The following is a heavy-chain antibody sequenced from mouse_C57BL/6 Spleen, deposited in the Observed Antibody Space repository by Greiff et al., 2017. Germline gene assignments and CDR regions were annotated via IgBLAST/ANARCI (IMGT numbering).Heavy chain of an antibody. CDR1: GYTFTSYW. CDR2: INPSSGYT. V-gene: IGHV1-7*01. Sequence: QAQLKQSGAELAQPGASVKLSCKASGYTFTSYWMHWVNQRPGQGLEWIGYINPSSGYTKYNQKFKDKATLTADKSSSTAYMQLSSLTYEDSAVYYCASYYDYDEFDYWGQGTTLTVSS. D-gene: IGHD2-4*01. CDR3: ASYYDYDEFDY. J-gene: IGHJ2*01.